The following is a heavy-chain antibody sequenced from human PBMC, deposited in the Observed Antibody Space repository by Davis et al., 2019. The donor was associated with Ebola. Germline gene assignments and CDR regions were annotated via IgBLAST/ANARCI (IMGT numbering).Heavy chain of an antibody. J-gene: IGHJ4*02. D-gene: IGHD3-10*01. V-gene: IGHV4-59*02. CDR1: GDSVSSHY. Sequence: SETLSLTCTVSGDSVSSHYWSWIRQPPGKGLEWIGYIYYSGSTNYNPSLKSRVTISIDTPKNQFSLKLNSVTAADTAVYYCARGAAMVQGVISFHYFDYWGQGTLVTVSA. CDR2: IYYSGST. CDR3: ARGAAMVQGVISFHYFDY.